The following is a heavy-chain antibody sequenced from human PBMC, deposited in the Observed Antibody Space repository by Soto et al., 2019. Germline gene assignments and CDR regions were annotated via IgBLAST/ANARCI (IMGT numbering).Heavy chain of an antibody. CDR1: GYIFSNYD. J-gene: IGHJ5*02. Sequence: QVQFVQSGAEVKKPGASVKVSCQASGYIFSNYDMHWVRQAPGQRLEWMGRINTGNGYTKYSQNFQGRMTLTTDTSANTAFMELSSLTSEDTALYYCARDWGPAMGHNWFDPWGRGTLVIVSS. CDR3: ARDWGPAMGHNWFDP. D-gene: IGHD3-16*01. CDR2: INTGNGYT. V-gene: IGHV1-3*04.